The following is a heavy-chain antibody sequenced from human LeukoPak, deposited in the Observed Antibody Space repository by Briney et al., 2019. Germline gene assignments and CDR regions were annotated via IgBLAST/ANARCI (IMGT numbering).Heavy chain of an antibody. V-gene: IGHV4-4*07. CDR1: GGSISSYC. Sequence: PSETLSLTCTVSGGSISSYCWSWIRQPAGKGLEWIGRIYTSGSTNYNPSLKSRVTMSVDTSKNQFSLKLSSVTAADTAVYYCARGTDEWLRPLYGMDVWGQGTTVTVSS. CDR3: ARGTDEWLRPLYGMDV. J-gene: IGHJ6*02. D-gene: IGHD5-12*01. CDR2: IYTSGST.